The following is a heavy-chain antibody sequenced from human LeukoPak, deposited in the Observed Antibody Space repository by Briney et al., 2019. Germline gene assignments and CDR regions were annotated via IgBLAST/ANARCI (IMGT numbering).Heavy chain of an antibody. V-gene: IGHV4-59*01. J-gene: IGHJ6*03. CDR1: GGSISSYD. CDR3: ATGSRHESTSYDYIDV. CDR2: IDYSGSA. D-gene: IGHD1-26*01. Sequence: NPSETLSLTCTVSGGSISSYDWTWIRQPPGKGLEWIGYIDYSGSANYNPSLKSRVTIPIDTSKNQFSLKLNSVTAADTAVYYCATGSRHESTSYDYIDVWGKGTTVTVSS.